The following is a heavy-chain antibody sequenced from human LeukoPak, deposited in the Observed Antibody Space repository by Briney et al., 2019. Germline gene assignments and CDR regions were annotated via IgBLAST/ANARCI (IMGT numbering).Heavy chain of an antibody. CDR3: AKLKGWYGEGYFDY. V-gene: IGHV3-53*01. Sequence: PGGSLRLSCAASGFAVSGNYMSWVRQAPGKGLEWVSVNSDGRTYYADSVKGRFTISRDISKNTLFLQMTSLRAEDTAVYYCAKLKGWYGEGYFDYWGQGTLVTLCS. J-gene: IGHJ4*02. D-gene: IGHD3-10*01. CDR2: NSDGRT. CDR1: GFAVSGNY.